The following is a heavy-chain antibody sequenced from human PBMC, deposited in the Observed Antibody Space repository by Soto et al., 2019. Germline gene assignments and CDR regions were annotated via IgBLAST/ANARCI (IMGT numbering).Heavy chain of an antibody. CDR2: IYPGDSDT. CDR3: ARGGIAVATTMAFDI. D-gene: IGHD6-19*01. J-gene: IGHJ3*02. CDR1: GYSFTSFW. Sequence: GEPLKISSKGSGYSFTSFWIGWMRQMPGKGLEWMGIIYPGDSDTRYSPSFQGQVTISADKSISTAYLQWSSLKASDTAMYYCARGGIAVATTMAFDIWGQGTMVTVSS. V-gene: IGHV5-51*01.